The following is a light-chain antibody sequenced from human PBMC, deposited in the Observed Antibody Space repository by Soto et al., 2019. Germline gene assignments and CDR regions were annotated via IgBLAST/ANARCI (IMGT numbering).Light chain of an antibody. CDR1: SSDIGRYNF. CDR3: SSYAGSNTWV. Sequence: QAVVTQPPSASGSPGQSVTVSCTGSSSDIGRYNFVAWYRQHPGQAPKVILYDVVKRPSGVPDRFSGSKSGNTASLTVSGLQAEDEADYHCSSYAGSNTWVFGGGTKLTVL. V-gene: IGLV2-8*01. J-gene: IGLJ3*02. CDR2: DVV.